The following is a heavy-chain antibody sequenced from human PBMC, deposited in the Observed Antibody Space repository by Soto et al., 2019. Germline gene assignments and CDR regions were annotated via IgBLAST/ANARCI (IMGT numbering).Heavy chain of an antibody. V-gene: IGHV3-21*01. Sequence: GGSLRLSCAASGFTFSSYSMNWVRQAPGKGLEWVSSISSSSSYIYYADSVKGRFTISRDNAKNSLYLQMNSLRAEDTAVYYCAREYCSGGSCYTDAFDIWGQGTMVTVSS. CDR3: AREYCSGGSCYTDAFDI. D-gene: IGHD2-15*01. CDR2: ISSSSSYI. J-gene: IGHJ3*02. CDR1: GFTFSSYS.